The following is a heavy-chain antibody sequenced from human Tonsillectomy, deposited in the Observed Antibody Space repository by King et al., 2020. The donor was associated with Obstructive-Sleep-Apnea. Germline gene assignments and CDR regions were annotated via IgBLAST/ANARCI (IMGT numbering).Heavy chain of an antibody. CDR3: ARGDAFDI. J-gene: IGHJ3*02. Sequence: VQLVESGGGLVQPGGSLRLSCAASGFTFSSYDMHWVRQAKGKGLEWVSDIGTAGDTYYPGSVKGRVTISRENAKNSLYLQMNSLRAGDTAVYYCARGDAFDIWGQGTMVTVSS. V-gene: IGHV3-13*04. CDR1: GFTFSSYD. CDR2: IGTAGDT.